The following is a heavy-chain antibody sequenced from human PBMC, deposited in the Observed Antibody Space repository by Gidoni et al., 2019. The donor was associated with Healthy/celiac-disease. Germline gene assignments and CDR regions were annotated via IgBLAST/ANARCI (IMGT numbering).Heavy chain of an antibody. CDR2: IISSSSYI. Sequence: DVQLVESGGGMVKPGGSLRLHCAAPGFTLSSYSMNWVLQAPGKGLEWVSSIISSSSYIYYADSVKGRFTISRDNAKNSLYRQMNSLRAEDTAVYYCARDSPVVVAVYPSAFDIWGQRTMVTVSS. D-gene: IGHD2-15*01. V-gene: IGHV3-21*01. J-gene: IGHJ3*02. CDR3: ARDSPVVVAVYPSAFDI. CDR1: GFTLSSYS.